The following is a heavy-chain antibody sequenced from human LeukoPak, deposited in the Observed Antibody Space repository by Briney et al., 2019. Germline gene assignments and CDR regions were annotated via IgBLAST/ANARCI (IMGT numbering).Heavy chain of an antibody. D-gene: IGHD4-17*01. J-gene: IGHJ4*02. CDR1: GFTFSSYG. V-gene: IGHV3-30*03. CDR3: ATGPRDYGDYKQFDY. Sequence: GRSLRLSCAASGFTFSSYGMHWVRQAPGKGLEWVGVISYDGSNKYYADSVKGRFTISRDNSKNTLYLQMNSLRAEDTAVYYCATGPRDYGDYKQFDYWGQGTLVTVSS. CDR2: ISYDGSNK.